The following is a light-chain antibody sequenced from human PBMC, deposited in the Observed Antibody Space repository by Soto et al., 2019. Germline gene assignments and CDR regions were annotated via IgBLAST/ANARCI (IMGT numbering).Light chain of an antibody. V-gene: IGKV1-5*03. CDR1: QSVSIW. CDR3: QQFNTSQWT. Sequence: DIQMTQSPSTLSASEGDRVTISCRASQSVSIWLAWYQQKPGRAPKLLIYKSSILESGVPSRFRCSGSGKELGLTTSSLQPDDFATYYCQQFNTSQWTVGQGTKVDIK. J-gene: IGKJ1*01. CDR2: KSS.